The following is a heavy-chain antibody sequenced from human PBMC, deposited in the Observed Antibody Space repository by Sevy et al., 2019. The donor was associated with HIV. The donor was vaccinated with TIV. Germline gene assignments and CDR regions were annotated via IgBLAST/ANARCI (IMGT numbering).Heavy chain of an antibody. V-gene: IGHV3-23*01. CDR2: ISGSGDTS. J-gene: IGHJ4*02. Sequence: GGSLRLSCAASGFTFSNYGMNWVRQAPGRGLEWVSVISGSGDTSYFAASVKGRFTISRDNSKNTLYLQMNSLRAEDTAIYFCAKANYGESGGFYDYFDYWGQGTLVTVSS. CDR1: GFTFSNYG. D-gene: IGHD3-22*01. CDR3: AKANYGESGGFYDYFDY.